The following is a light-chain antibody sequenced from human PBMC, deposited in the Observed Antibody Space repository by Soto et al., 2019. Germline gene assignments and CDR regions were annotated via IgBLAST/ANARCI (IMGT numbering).Light chain of an antibody. CDR1: QSVSSN. CDR2: GAS. CDR3: QQYNNGPPIT. Sequence: EIVMPQSPTPLSVSPGERSTLSCMASQSVSSNLAWYQQKPGQAPRLLIYGASTRATGIPARFSGSGSGTEFTLTISSLQSEDFAVYYCQQYNNGPPITFGQGTRLEI. V-gene: IGKV3-15*01. J-gene: IGKJ5*01.